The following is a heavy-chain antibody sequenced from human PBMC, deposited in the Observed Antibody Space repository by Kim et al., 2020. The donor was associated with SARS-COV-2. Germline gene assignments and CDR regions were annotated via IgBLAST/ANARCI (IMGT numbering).Heavy chain of an antibody. CDR3: ARGYYYGSVSYYNFDY. J-gene: IGHJ4*02. V-gene: IGHV4-31*01. Sequence: SLKRQFTISVDTPKNQFSLKLSSVTAADTAVYYCARGYYYGSVSYYNFDYWGQGTLVTVSS. D-gene: IGHD3-10*01.